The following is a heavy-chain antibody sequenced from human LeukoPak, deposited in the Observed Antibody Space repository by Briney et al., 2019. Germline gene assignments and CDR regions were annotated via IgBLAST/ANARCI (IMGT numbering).Heavy chain of an antibody. Sequence: PSQTLSLTCTVSGASISSGDYYWSWIRQPPGKGREWIGYIYYSASTYYNPSLKSRVTISVDTSKNQFSLKLSSVTAADTAVYYCARQGQRRNPWYYFDYWGQGALVTVSS. J-gene: IGHJ4*02. D-gene: IGHD1-1*01. V-gene: IGHV4-30-4*08. CDR2: IYYSAST. CDR1: GASISSGDYY. CDR3: ARQGQRRNPWYYFDY.